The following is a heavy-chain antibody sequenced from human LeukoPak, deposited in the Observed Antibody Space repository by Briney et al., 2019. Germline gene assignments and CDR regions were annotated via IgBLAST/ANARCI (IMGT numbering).Heavy chain of an antibody. CDR3: AREAYDFWSGYRDY. CDR2: IYHSGST. Sequence: SETLSLTCTVSGYSISSGYYWGWIRQPPGKGLEWIGSIYHSGSTYYNPSLKSRVTISVDTSKNQFSLKLSSVTAADTAVYYCAREAYDFWSGYRDYWGQGTLVTVSS. D-gene: IGHD3-3*01. CDR1: GYSISSGYY. J-gene: IGHJ4*02. V-gene: IGHV4-38-2*02.